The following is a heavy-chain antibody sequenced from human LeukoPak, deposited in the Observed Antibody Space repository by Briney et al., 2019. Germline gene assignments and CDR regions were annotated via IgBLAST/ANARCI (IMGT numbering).Heavy chain of an antibody. CDR3: AKDYSGSGSYYEMD. D-gene: IGHD3-10*01. V-gene: IGHV3-74*01. CDR2: INGDGSST. J-gene: IGHJ4*02. CDR1: GFTFSSYW. Sequence: PGGSLRLSCAASGFTFSSYWMHWVRQAPGKGLVWVSRINGDGSSTSYADSVKGRFTISRDNSKNTLYLQMNSLRAEDTAVYYCAKDYSGSGSYYEMDWGQGTLVTVSS.